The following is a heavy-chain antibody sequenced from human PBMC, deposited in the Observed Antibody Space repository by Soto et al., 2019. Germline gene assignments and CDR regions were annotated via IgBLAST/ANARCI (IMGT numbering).Heavy chain of an antibody. CDR2: ISYDGSNK. Sequence: QVQLVESGGGVVQPGRSLRLSCAASGFTFSSYAMHWVRQAPGKGLEWVAVISYDGSNKYYADFVKGRFTISRDNSKNTLYLQMNSLRGEDTAVYYCARDHSASWLVLLRYYYYGMDVWGQGTTVTVSS. CDR3: ARDHSASWLVLLRYYYYGMDV. D-gene: IGHD6-19*01. J-gene: IGHJ6*02. V-gene: IGHV3-30-3*01. CDR1: GFTFSSYA.